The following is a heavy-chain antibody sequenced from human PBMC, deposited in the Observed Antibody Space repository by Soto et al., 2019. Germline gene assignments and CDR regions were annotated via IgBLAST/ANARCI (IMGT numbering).Heavy chain of an antibody. CDR1: GDSISSGDYY. D-gene: IGHD3-22*01. CDR3: ARGSYYYDSSGYYHY. Sequence: SETLSLTCSVSGDSISSGDYYWSWIRQPPGKGLEWIGYIYYSGSTYYNPSLKSRVTISVDTSKNQFSLKLSSVTAADTAVYYCARGSYYYDSSGYYHYWAQGTLVTVSS. J-gene: IGHJ4*02. CDR2: IYYSGST. V-gene: IGHV4-30-4*01.